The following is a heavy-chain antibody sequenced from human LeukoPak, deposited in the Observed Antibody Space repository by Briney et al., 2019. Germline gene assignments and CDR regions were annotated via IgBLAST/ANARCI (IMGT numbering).Heavy chain of an antibody. CDR1: GFTFDDYT. CDR3: TRGGVAALDY. CDR2: ISWDGGST. V-gene: IGHV3-43*01. J-gene: IGHJ4*02. D-gene: IGHD6-19*01. Sequence: GGSLRLSCAASGFTFDDYTMHWVRKAPGKGLEWVSLISWDGGSTYYADSVMGRFTISRDNSKNSLYLQMNSLRTEDTALYYCTRGGVAALDYWGQGTLVTVSS.